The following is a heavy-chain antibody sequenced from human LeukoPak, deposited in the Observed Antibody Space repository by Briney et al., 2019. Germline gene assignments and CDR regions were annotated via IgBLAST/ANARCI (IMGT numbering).Heavy chain of an antibody. Sequence: GGSLRLSCAASGSTFSSYSMNWVRQAPGKGLEWVSSISSSSSYIYYADSVKGRFTISRDNAKNSLYLQMNSLRAEDTAVYYCARAPQLRYCSGGSCYFQFDYWGQGTLVTVSS. CDR1: GSTFSSYS. V-gene: IGHV3-21*01. D-gene: IGHD2-15*01. CDR2: ISSSSSYI. CDR3: ARAPQLRYCSGGSCYFQFDY. J-gene: IGHJ4*02.